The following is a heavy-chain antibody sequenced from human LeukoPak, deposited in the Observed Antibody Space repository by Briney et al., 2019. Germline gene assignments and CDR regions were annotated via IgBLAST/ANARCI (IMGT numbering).Heavy chain of an antibody. D-gene: IGHD6-19*01. CDR3: ARLFHRDSRGWYWRLTWFDP. CDR2: IYYSGST. J-gene: IGHJ5*02. Sequence: SETLSLTCTVSGGSISSSSYYWGWIRQPPGKGLEWIGSIYYSGSTYYNPSLKSRVTMSVDTSKNQFSLKLSSVTAADTAVYYCARLFHRDSRGWYWRLTWFDPWGQGTLVTVSS. CDR1: GGSISSSSYY. V-gene: IGHV4-39*01.